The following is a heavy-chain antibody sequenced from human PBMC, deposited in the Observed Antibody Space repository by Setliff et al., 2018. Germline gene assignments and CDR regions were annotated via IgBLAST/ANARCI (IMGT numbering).Heavy chain of an antibody. CDR2: VHFGGDT. Sequence: KTSETLSLTCTVSGGDSINNYYWSWVRQSPGKGLEWIGFVHFGGDTNYNPSLKSRVTMSADTSNNQFSLNLRSVTAADTAVYFCARQPSSGAYYNPRPYYFDYWGQGTLVTVSS. V-gene: IGHV4-59*08. CDR1: GGDSINNYY. D-gene: IGHD3-10*01. J-gene: IGHJ4*02. CDR3: ARQPSSGAYYNPRPYYFDY.